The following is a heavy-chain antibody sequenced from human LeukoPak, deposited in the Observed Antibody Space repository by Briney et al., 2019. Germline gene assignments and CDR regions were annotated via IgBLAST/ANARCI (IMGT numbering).Heavy chain of an antibody. V-gene: IGHV3-33*01. Sequence: PGGSLRLSCAASGFTFSSYGMHWVRQAPGKGLEWVAVIWYDGSNEYYADSVKGRFTISRDNSKNTLYLQMNRLRAEDTAVYYCAMWIQVWKFDYWGQGTLVTVSS. CDR2: IWYDGSNE. CDR1: GFTFSSYG. CDR3: AMWIQVWKFDY. D-gene: IGHD5-18*01. J-gene: IGHJ4*02.